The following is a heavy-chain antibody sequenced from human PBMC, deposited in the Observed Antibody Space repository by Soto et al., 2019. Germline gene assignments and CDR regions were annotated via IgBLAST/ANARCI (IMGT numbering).Heavy chain of an antibody. J-gene: IGHJ3*02. V-gene: IGHV3-11*04. CDR2: ISEDSGTT. Sequence: LSLTCAVYGGSFSGYYWSWIRQPPGKGLEWVSIISEDSGTTYYADSVKGRFTISRDNAKNSLYLQMNSLRAEDTAVYYCARAPGPRQRYITMVRGPSRGAFDTWGQGTMLTVSS. CDR3: ARAPGPRQRYITMVRGPSRGAFDT. CDR1: GGSFSGYY. D-gene: IGHD3-10*01.